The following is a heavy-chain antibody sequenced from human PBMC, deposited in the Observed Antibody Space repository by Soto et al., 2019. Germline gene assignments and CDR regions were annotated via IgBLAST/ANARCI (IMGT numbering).Heavy chain of an antibody. D-gene: IGHD6-13*01. Sequence: QVQLVQSGAEVKKPGSSVRVSCKASGGTFSSYAISWVRQAPGQGLEWMGGIIPIFGTENYAQKFQGRVTITADESKSTAYMELSSLRSEDTAVYYCARDRIAGSKYYYGMDVWGQGTTVTVSS. CDR3: ARDRIAGSKYYYGMDV. J-gene: IGHJ6*02. CDR2: IIPIFGTE. V-gene: IGHV1-69*01. CDR1: GGTFSSYA.